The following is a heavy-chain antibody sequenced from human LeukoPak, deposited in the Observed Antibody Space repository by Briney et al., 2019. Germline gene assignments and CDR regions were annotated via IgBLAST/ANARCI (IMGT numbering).Heavy chain of an antibody. CDR1: GFTFTYYT. J-gene: IGHJ4*02. Sequence: QPGGSLRLSCAASGFTFTYYTMNWVRQAPGKGLEWVSAMSGNGDTTYYADSVKGRFTISRDNSKNTVYLQMNSLRAEDTAIYYSAKDFGRRVPSPSNWGQGTLVTVSS. CDR2: MSGNGDTT. V-gene: IGHV3-23*01. CDR3: AKDFGRRVPSPSN. D-gene: IGHD3-10*01.